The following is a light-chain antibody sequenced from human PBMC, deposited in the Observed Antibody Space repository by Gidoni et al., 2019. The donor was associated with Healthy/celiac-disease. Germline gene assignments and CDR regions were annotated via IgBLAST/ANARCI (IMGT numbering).Light chain of an antibody. Sequence: EIVLTQSPGTLSLSPGERATLSCRASQSVSSSYLAWYQQKPGQAPRLLIYGASSRATGIPDMFSGSGSGTDFPLTISRLEPDDFAVYYCQQYGSSRPLTFGGGTKVEIK. V-gene: IGKV3-20*01. CDR1: QSVSSSY. CDR3: QQYGSSRPLT. CDR2: GAS. J-gene: IGKJ4*01.